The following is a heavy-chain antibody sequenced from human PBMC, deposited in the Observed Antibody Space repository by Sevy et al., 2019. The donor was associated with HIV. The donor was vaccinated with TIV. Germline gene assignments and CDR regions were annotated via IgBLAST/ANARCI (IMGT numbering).Heavy chain of an antibody. Sequence: SETLSLTCTVSGCSISSYLWSWIRQPPGRGLEWIGYMYNTWSTNYNPSLKSRVTISLDTSKNQFSLKLSSVTAADTAVYYCARHQTTAVLYAFDLWGQGTMVTVSS. CDR2: MYNTWST. CDR1: GCSISSYL. V-gene: IGHV4-59*08. CDR3: ARHQTTAVLYAFDL. D-gene: IGHD2-21*02. J-gene: IGHJ3*01.